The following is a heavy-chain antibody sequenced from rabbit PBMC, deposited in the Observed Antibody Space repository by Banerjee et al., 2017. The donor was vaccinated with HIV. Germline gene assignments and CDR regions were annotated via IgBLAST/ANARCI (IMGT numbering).Heavy chain of an antibody. V-gene: IGHV1S40*01. J-gene: IGHJ4*01. D-gene: IGHD1-1*01. Sequence: QQLVESGGGLVKPGASLTLTCTASGFSFSSGYYMCWVRQAPGKGLELIACIYAGSSGSTHYASWAKGRFTISKTSSTTVTLQMTSLTAADTATYFCARGGSTTYYIFNLWGPGTLVTVS. CDR3: ARGGSTTYYIFNL. CDR1: GFSFSSGYY. CDR2: IYAGSSGST.